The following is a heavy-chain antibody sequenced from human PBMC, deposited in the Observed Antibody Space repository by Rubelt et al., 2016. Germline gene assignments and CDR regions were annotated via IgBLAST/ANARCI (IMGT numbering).Heavy chain of an antibody. Sequence: QVQLQESGPGLVKPSETLSLTCTVSGYSLNSGYFWRWIRQHPGRGLEWIVEIHHGGSTTYNPSLERRVTISVDTSKNQFSLKLSSVTAADTAVYYCARDLNDSLDYWGQGTLVTVSS. CDR1: GYSLNSGYF. J-gene: IGHJ4*02. CDR2: IHHGGST. D-gene: IGHD3-3*01. CDR3: ARDLNDSLDY. V-gene: IGHV4-38-2*02.